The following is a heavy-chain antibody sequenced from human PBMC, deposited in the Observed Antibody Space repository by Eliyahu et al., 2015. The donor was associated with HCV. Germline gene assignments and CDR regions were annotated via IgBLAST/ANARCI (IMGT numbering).Heavy chain of an antibody. V-gene: IGHV3-53*04. Sequence: EVQLVESXGGLVQPGGSXRLSCAASGFTVSSNYMSWVRQAPGKGLEWVSVIYSGGSTYYADSVKGRFTISRHNSKNTLYLQMNSLRAEDTAVYYCARASGSNWFDPWGQGTLVTVSS. D-gene: IGHD3-10*01. CDR2: IYSGGST. CDR3: ARASGSNWFDP. CDR1: GFTVSSNY. J-gene: IGHJ5*02.